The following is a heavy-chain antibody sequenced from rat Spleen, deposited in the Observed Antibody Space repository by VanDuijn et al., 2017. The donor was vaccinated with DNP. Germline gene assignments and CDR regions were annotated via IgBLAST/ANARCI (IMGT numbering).Heavy chain of an antibody. V-gene: IGHV5-25*01. J-gene: IGHJ2*01. D-gene: IGHD4-1*01. CDR1: GFSFSNYY. Sequence: EVQLVESGGDLVQPGRSMKLSCAASGFSFSNYYMTWVRQAPKKGLEWVASITNSGGSTYYRDSVKGRFTISRDNAKSTLYLQMNSLRSEDTATYYCAIANGNYWGQGVMVTVSS. CDR3: AIANGNY. CDR2: ITNSGGST.